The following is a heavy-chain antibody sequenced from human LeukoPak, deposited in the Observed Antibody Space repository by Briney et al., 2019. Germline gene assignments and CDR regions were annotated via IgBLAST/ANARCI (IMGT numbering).Heavy chain of an antibody. CDR3: ARDPGEWTSDAFDI. CDR1: GFAFSSYA. CDR2: ISGSGGST. V-gene: IGHV3-23*01. J-gene: IGHJ3*02. Sequence: PPGGSLRLSCAASGFAFSSYAMSWVRQAPGKGLEWVSAISGSGGSTYYADSVKGRFTISRDNSKNTLYLQMNSLRAEDTAVYYCARDPGEWTSDAFDIWGQGTMVTVSS. D-gene: IGHD3-3*01.